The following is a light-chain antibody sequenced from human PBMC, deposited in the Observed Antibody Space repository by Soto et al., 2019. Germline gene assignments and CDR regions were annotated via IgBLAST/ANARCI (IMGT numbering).Light chain of an antibody. V-gene: IGLV2-14*01. CDR1: SSDVGGYNY. J-gene: IGLJ1*01. Sequence: QSALTQPASVSGSPGQSITISCTGTSSDVGGYNYVSWYQHHPGKAPKLMIYAVSNRPSGVSNRFSGSKSGNMASLTISGLQAEDEADYYCSSYTSSSTYVFGTGTKLTVL. CDR2: AVS. CDR3: SSYTSSSTYV.